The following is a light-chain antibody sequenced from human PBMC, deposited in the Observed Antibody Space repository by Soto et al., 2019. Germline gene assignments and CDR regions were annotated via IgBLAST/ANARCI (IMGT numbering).Light chain of an antibody. J-gene: IGLJ2*01. CDR1: SSDVGAYPY. Sequence: QSALTQSASVSGPPGQSVTISCIGTSSDVGAYPYVSWYQQNPGKAPKVIIYEVNNWPSGVSNRFSGSKSGNTASLTISGLQAEDEADYYCSSYTSLDTVIFGGGTKLTVL. V-gene: IGLV2-14*01. CDR3: SSYTSLDTVI. CDR2: EVN.